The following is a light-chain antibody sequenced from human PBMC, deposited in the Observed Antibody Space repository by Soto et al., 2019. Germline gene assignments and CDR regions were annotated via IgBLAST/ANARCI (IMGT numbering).Light chain of an antibody. CDR1: QSLTSLY. Sequence: EIVLTQSPGTLSLSPGERATLCCRASQSLTSLYLAWYQQKPGQAPRLLIYDASTRATGIPDRFSGSGSGTDFTLTISRLGPEDFAVCYCRHYGDSPYTFGQGTKVDIK. CDR2: DAS. CDR3: RHYGDSPYT. V-gene: IGKV3-20*01. J-gene: IGKJ2*01.